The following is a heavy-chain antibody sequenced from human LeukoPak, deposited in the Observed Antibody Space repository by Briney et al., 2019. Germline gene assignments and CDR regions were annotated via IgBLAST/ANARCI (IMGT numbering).Heavy chain of an antibody. CDR2: MNPNSGNT. CDR3: ARSPQSGMDV. J-gene: IGHJ6*02. CDR1: GYTFTIYD. Sequence: GASVKVSCKASGYTFTIYDINWVRQATGQGLEWMGWMNPNSGNTGYAQKLQGRVTITRNTSISTAYMELSSLRSEDTAVYYCARSPQSGMDVWGQGTTVTVSS. V-gene: IGHV1-8*01.